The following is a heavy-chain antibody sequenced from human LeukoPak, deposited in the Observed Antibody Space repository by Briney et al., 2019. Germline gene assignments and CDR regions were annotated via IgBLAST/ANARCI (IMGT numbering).Heavy chain of an antibody. D-gene: IGHD2-15*01. CDR3: AREDGYCSGGNCYSYFDS. Sequence: PGGSLRLSCAASGFTFSHFLMSWVRQAPGKGLEWVAYIKKTGSETYYVDSVKGRFTITRDNTRNSLFLQMYSLRAEDTAVYFCAREDGYCSGGNCYSYFDSWGQGTLVTVSS. V-gene: IGHV3-7*01. CDR2: IKKTGSET. CDR1: GFTFSHFL. J-gene: IGHJ4*02.